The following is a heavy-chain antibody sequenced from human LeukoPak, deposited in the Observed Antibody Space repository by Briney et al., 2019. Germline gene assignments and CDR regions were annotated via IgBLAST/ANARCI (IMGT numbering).Heavy chain of an antibody. CDR3: ARDRAVTQDWVEFDP. V-gene: IGHV3-23*01. D-gene: IGHD4-17*01. Sequence: PGGSLRLSCAVSGITLSNYGMSWVRQAPGKGLEWVAGISDSGGRTNYADSVKGRFTISRDNPKNTMYLQMNRLRVEDTAVYFCARDRAVTQDWVEFDPWGQGTLVTVSS. J-gene: IGHJ5*02. CDR2: ISDSGGRT. CDR1: GITLSNYG.